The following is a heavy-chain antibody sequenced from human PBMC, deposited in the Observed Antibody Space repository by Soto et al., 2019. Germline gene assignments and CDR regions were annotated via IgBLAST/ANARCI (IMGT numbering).Heavy chain of an antibody. CDR3: ARGDNDYYYYGMDV. CDR2: MNPNSGNT. J-gene: IGHJ6*02. Sequence: QVQLVQSGAEVKKPGASVKVSCKASGYTFTRYDINWVRQATGQGLEWMGWMNPNSGNTGYAQKFQGRVTMTRNTSISTAYMELSSLRSEDTAVYYCARGDNDYYYYGMDVWGQGTTVTVSS. D-gene: IGHD1-1*01. CDR1: GYTFTRYD. V-gene: IGHV1-8*01.